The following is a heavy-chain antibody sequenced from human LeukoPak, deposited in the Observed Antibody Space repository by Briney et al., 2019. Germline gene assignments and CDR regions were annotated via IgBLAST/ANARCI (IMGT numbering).Heavy chain of an antibody. D-gene: IGHD5-18*01. CDR2: MNPNSGNT. Sequence: GALVKVSCKASGYTFTSYDINWVRQATGQGLEWMGWMNPNSGNTGYAQKFQGRVTMTRNTSISTAYMELSSLRSEDTAVYYCARVAAARGYSYGYWGQGTLVTVSS. J-gene: IGHJ4*02. CDR3: ARVAAARGYSYGY. CDR1: GYTFTSYD. V-gene: IGHV1-8*01.